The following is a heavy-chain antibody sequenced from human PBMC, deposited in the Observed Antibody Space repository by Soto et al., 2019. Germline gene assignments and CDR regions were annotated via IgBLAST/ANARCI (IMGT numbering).Heavy chain of an antibody. CDR3: ARLAYCGGDCYNYFDN. J-gene: IGHJ4*02. V-gene: IGHV1-18*01. D-gene: IGHD2-21*02. Sequence: QVQLVQSGGEVKKPGASVKVSCKASGYTFTSYGIGWVRQAPGQGLEWMGWISGYNGNTKYAQKAQGRVTMTTDTSTRTAYMELRSLRSDDTAVYYCARLAYCGGDCYNYFDNWGQGTLVTVSS. CDR2: ISGYNGNT. CDR1: GYTFTSYG.